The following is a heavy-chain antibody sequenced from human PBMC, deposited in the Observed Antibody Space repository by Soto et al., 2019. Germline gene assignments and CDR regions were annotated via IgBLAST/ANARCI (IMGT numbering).Heavy chain of an antibody. CDR2: IYYSGST. CDR3: ERSPYYSNFDY. CDR1: GGSISSYY. D-gene: IGHD4-4*01. Sequence: PSETLSLTCTVSGGSISSYYWSWIRQPPGKGLEWIGYIYYSGSTNYNPSLKSRVTISVDTSKNQFSLKLSSVTAADTAVYYCERSPYYSNFDYWGQGTMVTVYS. V-gene: IGHV4-59*01. J-gene: IGHJ4*02.